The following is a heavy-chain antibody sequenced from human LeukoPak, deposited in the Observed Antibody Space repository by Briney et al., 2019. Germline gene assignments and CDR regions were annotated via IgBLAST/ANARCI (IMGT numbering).Heavy chain of an antibody. CDR1: GGSISSYY. D-gene: IGHD6-13*01. V-gene: IGHV4-59*01. CDR2: IFYSGST. Sequence: SETLSLTCTVSGGSISSYYWSWVRQPPGKGLEWIGFIFYSGSTNYNPSLQSRVTISLDMSNNQFSLRLTSVTAADTAVYFCARGQGSSWTFEYWGPGPLVTVSP. CDR3: ARGQGSSWTFEY. J-gene: IGHJ4*02.